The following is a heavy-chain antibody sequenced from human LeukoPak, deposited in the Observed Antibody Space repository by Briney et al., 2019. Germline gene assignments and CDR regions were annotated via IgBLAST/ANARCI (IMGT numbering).Heavy chain of an antibody. CDR2: IYFSGST. CDR3: ARRVVEARASSERNWLDR. CDR1: GGSLSFYY. D-gene: IGHD1-1*01. Sequence: SETLSLTCPVSGGSLSFYYWSWSRQSPEKGLEWIGRIYFSGSTMYNPSLRSRVTLLVDTSNNQFSLKQSSVTAADTAIYYCARRVVEARASSERNWLDRWGQGTLVTVSP. J-gene: IGHJ5*02. V-gene: IGHV4-59*08.